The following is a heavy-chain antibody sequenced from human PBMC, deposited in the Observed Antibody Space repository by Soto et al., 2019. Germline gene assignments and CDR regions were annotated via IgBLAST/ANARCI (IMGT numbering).Heavy chain of an antibody. D-gene: IGHD3-16*01. CDR2: IYYSGST. Sequence: QVQLQESGPGLMKPSETLSLTCSVSDGSVTNYYWSWIRQSPGKGLEWIGHIYYSGSTNYNPSLKSRVTMSVETAKNQFFLKLTSVTAADTAIYYCARDGGMCFDYWGQGTLVTVSS. J-gene: IGHJ4*02. V-gene: IGHV4-59*02. CDR1: DGSVTNYY. CDR3: ARDGGMCFDY.